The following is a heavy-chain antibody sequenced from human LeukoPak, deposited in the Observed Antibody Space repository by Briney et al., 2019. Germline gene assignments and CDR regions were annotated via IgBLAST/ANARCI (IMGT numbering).Heavy chain of an antibody. J-gene: IGHJ4*02. Sequence: TSETLSLTCTVSGCSISSYYWSWIRQPAGKGLEWVGRIYTSGSTTNYNPSLKSRVTMSVDTSKNQFSLKLSSVTAADTAVYYCAREGGSGSALDYWGQGTLVTVSS. V-gene: IGHV4-4*07. CDR1: GCSISSYY. CDR2: IYTSGSTT. CDR3: AREGGSGSALDY. D-gene: IGHD3-10*01.